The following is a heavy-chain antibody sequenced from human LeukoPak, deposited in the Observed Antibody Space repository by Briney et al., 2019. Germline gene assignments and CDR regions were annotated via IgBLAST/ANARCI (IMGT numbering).Heavy chain of an antibody. V-gene: IGHV4-38-2*01. CDR2: IYHSGST. Sequence: SETLSLTCAVSGGSISSGYYWGWIRQPPGKGLEWIGSIYHSGSTYYNPSLKSRVTISVDTSKNQFSLKLNSVTAADTAVYYCARHGGYCSSTSCFEYFQYWGQGTLVTVPS. J-gene: IGHJ1*01. D-gene: IGHD2-2*01. CDR3: ARHGGYCSSTSCFEYFQY. CDR1: GGSISSGYY.